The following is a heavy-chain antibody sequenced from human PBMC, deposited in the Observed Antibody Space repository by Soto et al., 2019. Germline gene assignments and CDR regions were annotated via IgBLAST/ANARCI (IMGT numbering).Heavy chain of an antibody. CDR3: ARSAVITGYYYYYGMDV. CDR2: IDPSQSYF. V-gene: IGHV5-10-1*01. D-gene: IGHD2-21*01. J-gene: IGHJ6*02. Sequence: PGESLKISCEGSGYSLTTHWINWVRQMPGKGLEWMGRIDPSQSYFNYNPSFQGHVTISADKSTSKAYLQWNSLEASDTAIYYCARSAVITGYYYYYGMDVWGQGTTVTVSS. CDR1: GYSLTTHW.